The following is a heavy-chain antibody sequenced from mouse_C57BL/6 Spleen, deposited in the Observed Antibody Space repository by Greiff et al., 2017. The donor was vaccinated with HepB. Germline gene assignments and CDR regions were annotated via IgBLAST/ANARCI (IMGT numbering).Heavy chain of an antibody. D-gene: IGHD4-1*01. CDR2: IRSKSNNYAT. J-gene: IGHJ1*03. CDR1: GFSFNTYA. V-gene: IGHV10-1*01. Sequence: DVMLVESGGGLVQPKGSLKLSCAASGFSFNTYAMNWVRQAPGKGLEWVARIRSKSNNYATYYADSVKDRFTISRDDSESMLYLQMNNLKTEDTAMYYCVRSANWDWYFDVWGTGTTVTVSS. CDR3: VRSANWDWYFDV.